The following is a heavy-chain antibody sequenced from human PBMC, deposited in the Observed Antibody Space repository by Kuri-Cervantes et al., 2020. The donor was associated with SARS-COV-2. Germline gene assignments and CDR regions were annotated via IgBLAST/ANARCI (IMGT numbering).Heavy chain of an antibody. V-gene: IGHV3-64*04. CDR2: ISSNGGST. CDR3: ARDMACTSTSCYGFDY. J-gene: IGHJ4*02. D-gene: IGHD2-2*01. Sequence: GESLKISCSASGFTFSSYAMHWVRQAPGKGLEYVSAISSNGGSTYYADSVKGRFTISRDNSKNTLYLQMNSLSAEDTAVYYCARDMACTSTSCYGFDYWGQGTLVTVSS. CDR1: GFTFSSYA.